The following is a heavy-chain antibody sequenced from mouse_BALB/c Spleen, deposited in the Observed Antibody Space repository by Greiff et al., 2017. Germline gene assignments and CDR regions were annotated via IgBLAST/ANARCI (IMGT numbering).Heavy chain of an antibody. Sequence: VQLQQSGAELMKPGASVKISCKATGYTFSSYWIEWVKQRPGHGLEWIGEILPGSGSTNYNEKFKGKATFTADTSSNTAYMQLSSLTSEDSAVYYCARRGYDVAMDYWGQGTSVTVSS. D-gene: IGHD2-12*01. V-gene: IGHV1-9*01. CDR2: ILPGSGST. CDR3: ARRGYDVAMDY. J-gene: IGHJ4*01. CDR1: GYTFSSYW.